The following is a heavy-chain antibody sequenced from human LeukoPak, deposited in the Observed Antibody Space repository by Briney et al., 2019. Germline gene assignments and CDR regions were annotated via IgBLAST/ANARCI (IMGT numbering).Heavy chain of an antibody. V-gene: IGHV3-30*02. CDR2: IRYDGSNK. CDR1: GFTFSSYG. CDR3: AKVGSRSHSGSYSFHAFDI. Sequence: GGSLRLSCAASGFTFSSYGMHWVRQAPGKGLEWVAFIRYDGSNKYYADSVKGRFTISRDNSKNTLYLQMNSLRAEDTAVYYCAKVGSRSHSGSYSFHAFDIWGQGTMVTVSS. J-gene: IGHJ3*02. D-gene: IGHD1-26*01.